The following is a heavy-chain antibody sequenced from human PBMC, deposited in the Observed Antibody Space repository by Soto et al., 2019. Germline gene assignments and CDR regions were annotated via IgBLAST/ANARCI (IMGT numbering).Heavy chain of an antibody. D-gene: IGHD1-26*01. V-gene: IGHV4-39*01. CDR1: CGYITRRSYY. Sequence: PSETLSLPCSVSCGYITRRSYYWGWIRQSPGKGLEWIASMHYGGSTFYKASLRSRASIFADTSKNQFSLKLSSVNAADTAVYYCASRRVGRSYVYTFDPWGQGTLVTVSS. J-gene: IGHJ5*02. CDR3: ASRRVGRSYVYTFDP. CDR2: MHYGGST.